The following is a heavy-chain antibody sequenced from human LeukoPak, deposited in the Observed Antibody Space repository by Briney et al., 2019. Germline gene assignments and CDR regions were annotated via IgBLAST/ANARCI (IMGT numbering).Heavy chain of an antibody. CDR2: IGPTADT. D-gene: IGHD2-15*01. CDR3: ARDACSAGRCYHDC. J-gene: IGHJ4*02. CDR1: GFTFSRYD. V-gene: IGHV3-13*01. Sequence: GGPLRLSCTASGFTFSRYDMHWARQATGKGLEWVTAIGPTADTYYADSVRGRFTISRENAKNSLYLQMNNLRAGDTAVYYCARDACSAGRCYHDCWGQGTLVTVSS.